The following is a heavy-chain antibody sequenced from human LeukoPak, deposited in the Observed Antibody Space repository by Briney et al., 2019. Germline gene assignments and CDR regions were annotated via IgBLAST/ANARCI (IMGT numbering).Heavy chain of an antibody. CDR1: GFTFGSYA. J-gene: IGHJ6*02. CDR2: ISGSGGST. CDR3: AKCGYCSSTSCYPPSYYGMDV. Sequence: GGSLRLSCAASGFTFGSYAMSWVRQAPGKGLEWVSAISGSGGSTYYADSVKGRFTISRDNSKNTLYLQMNSLRAEDTAVYYCAKCGYCSSTSCYPPSYYGMDVWGQGTTVTVSS. V-gene: IGHV3-23*01. D-gene: IGHD2-2*01.